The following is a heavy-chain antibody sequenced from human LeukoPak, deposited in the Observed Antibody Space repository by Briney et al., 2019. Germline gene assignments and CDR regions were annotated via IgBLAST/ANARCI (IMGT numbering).Heavy chain of an antibody. CDR1: GITVSSNY. CDR3: AKSPVSSCRGSFCYPFDY. CDR2: IYSGDST. V-gene: IGHV3-53*01. D-gene: IGHD2-15*01. Sequence: GGSLRLSCAASGITVSSNYMSWVRQAPGKGLEWVSVIYSGDSTYYADSVKGRFTISRDNSRNTLYLQMNTLRAEDTAVYFCAKSPVSSCRGSFCYPFDYWGQGNLVTVSS. J-gene: IGHJ4*02.